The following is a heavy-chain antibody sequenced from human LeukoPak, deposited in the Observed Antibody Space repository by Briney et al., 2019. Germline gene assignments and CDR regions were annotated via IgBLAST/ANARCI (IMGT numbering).Heavy chain of an antibody. J-gene: IGHJ4*01. CDR1: GFTFSSYG. CDR2: IWYDGSNK. V-gene: IGHV3-33*01. Sequence: GRSLRLSCAASGFTFSSYGMHWVRQAPGKGLEWVPAIWYDGSNKYYADSVKGRFTISRDNSKNTLYLQMNSLRAEDTAVYYCARAPLVPAALYYFDYWGHGTLVTVSS. CDR3: ARAPLVPAALYYFDY. D-gene: IGHD2-2*01.